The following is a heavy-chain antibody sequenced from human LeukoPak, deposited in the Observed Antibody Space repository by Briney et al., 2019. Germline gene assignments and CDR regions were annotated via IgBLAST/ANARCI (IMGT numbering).Heavy chain of an antibody. Sequence: GRSLRPSCAPSGFTAGNNYMNCVRDTPGRGLEWISLIYSGGRTHYADPVKGRFTISRDNSKNTLYLQMDNLRAEDTAVYYCARDGAAAASGTWAWGQGTLVTVSS. CDR1: GFTAGNNY. V-gene: IGHV3-53*01. D-gene: IGHD6-13*01. CDR2: IYSGGRT. J-gene: IGHJ5*02. CDR3: ARDGAAAASGTWA.